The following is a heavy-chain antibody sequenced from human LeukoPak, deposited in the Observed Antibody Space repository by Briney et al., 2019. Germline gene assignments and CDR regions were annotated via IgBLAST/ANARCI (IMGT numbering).Heavy chain of an antibody. CDR1: GGTFSSYV. J-gene: IGHJ5*02. CDR3: ARDRIGSGWSWGWFDP. CDR2: IIPIFGTA. D-gene: IGHD6-19*01. Sequence: SVKVSCKASGGTFSSYVISWVRQAPGQGREWMGGIIPIFGTANFAQKYQGRVTITADESTRTAYMEMSSLRSEDTAVYYCARDRIGSGWSWGWFDPWGQGTLVTVSS. V-gene: IGHV1-69*13.